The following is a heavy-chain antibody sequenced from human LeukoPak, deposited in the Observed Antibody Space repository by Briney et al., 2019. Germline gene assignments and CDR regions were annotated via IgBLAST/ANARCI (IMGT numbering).Heavy chain of an antibody. D-gene: IGHD3-22*01. Sequence: QPGGSLRLSCATSGFAFDDYAMHWVRQAPGKGLEWVSLISGDGGSTYYADSVKGRFTISRDNSKNSLYLQMNSLRTEDTALYYCAKALYYYDSFGAFDIWGQGTMVTVSS. V-gene: IGHV3-43*02. CDR1: GFAFDDYA. CDR3: AKALYYYDSFGAFDI. J-gene: IGHJ3*02. CDR2: ISGDGGST.